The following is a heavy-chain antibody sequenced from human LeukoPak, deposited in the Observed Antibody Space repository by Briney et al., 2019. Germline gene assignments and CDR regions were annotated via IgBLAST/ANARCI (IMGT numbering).Heavy chain of an antibody. Sequence: GGSLRLSCAASGFTFSSYAMSWVRQAPGKGLEWVSNIRSSGSSIYYADSVKGRFTISRDNARNSLYLQMNSLRAEDTAVYYCARDPSTIFGVDYFDYWGQGTLVTVSS. CDR2: IRSSGSSI. CDR1: GFTFSSYA. CDR3: ARDPSTIFGVDYFDY. J-gene: IGHJ4*02. V-gene: IGHV3-48*04. D-gene: IGHD3-3*01.